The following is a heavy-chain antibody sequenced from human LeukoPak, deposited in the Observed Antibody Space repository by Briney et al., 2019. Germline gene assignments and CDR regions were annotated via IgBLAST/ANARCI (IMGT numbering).Heavy chain of an antibody. Sequence: PSETLSLTCAGSGYSISSGYYWGWIRQPPGKGLEWIGSIYHSGSTYYNPSLKSRATISVDTSKNQFSLKLSSVTAADTAVYYCARLSPEYYYDSSGYPNIWGQGTLVTVSS. CDR1: GYSISSGYY. J-gene: IGHJ4*02. CDR2: IYHSGST. D-gene: IGHD3-22*01. V-gene: IGHV4-38-2*01. CDR3: ARLSPEYYYDSSGYPNI.